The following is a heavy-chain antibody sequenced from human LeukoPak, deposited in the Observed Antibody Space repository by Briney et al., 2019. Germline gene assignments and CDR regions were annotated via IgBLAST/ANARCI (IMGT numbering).Heavy chain of an antibody. D-gene: IGHD6-13*01. V-gene: IGHV4-34*01. CDR2: IDLSGST. CDR1: GGSFSGYY. J-gene: IGHJ4*02. CDR3: AKVRYSSSWYYFAY. Sequence: SETLSLTCAVDGGSFSGYYWSWSRHPPGEGREWIGEIDLSGSTNYNPSLKSRVTISVDTSTNHFSMKLSSVTAADTAVYYCAKVRYSSSWYYFAYWRQRTQVTVSS.